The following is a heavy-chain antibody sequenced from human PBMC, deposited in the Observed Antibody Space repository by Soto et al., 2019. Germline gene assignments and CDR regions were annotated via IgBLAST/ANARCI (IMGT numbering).Heavy chain of an antibody. CDR3: ATERLGSSGWSPHFAY. CDR1: GYTLTELS. D-gene: IGHD6-19*01. CDR2: FDPEDGET. J-gene: IGHJ4*02. V-gene: IGHV1-24*01. Sequence: ASVKVSCKVSGYTLTELSMHWVRQAPGKGLEWMGGFDPEDGETIYAQKFQGRVTMTEDTSTDTAYMELSSLRSEDTAVYYCATERLGSSGWSPHFAYWGQGTLVTVSS.